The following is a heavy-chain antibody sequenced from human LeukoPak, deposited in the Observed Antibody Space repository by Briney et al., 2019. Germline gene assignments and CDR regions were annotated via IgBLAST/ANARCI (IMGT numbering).Heavy chain of an antibody. V-gene: IGHV3-30*18. J-gene: IGHJ4*02. Sequence: GGSLRLSCAASGFTFSSYGMHWVRQAPGKGLEWVAVISYDGSNKYYADSVKGRFTISRDNSKNTLYLQMNSLRAEDTAVYYCAKDYGDNVYYFDYWGQGTLVTVSS. CDR3: AKDYGDNVYYFDY. CDR1: GFTFSSYG. D-gene: IGHD4-17*01. CDR2: ISYDGSNK.